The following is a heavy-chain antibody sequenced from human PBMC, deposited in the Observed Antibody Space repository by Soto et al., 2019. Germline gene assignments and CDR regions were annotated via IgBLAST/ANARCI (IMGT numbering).Heavy chain of an antibody. D-gene: IGHD3-10*01. V-gene: IGHV5-51*01. Sequence: GESLKISCKVSGYIFTTYWIGWLRQMPGKGLEWMGIIYPDNSDTKYSSSFQGQVTISADKSISTAYLQWSSLKASDTAMYYCARIKDELVWNNWFEPWGQGTLFSVSS. J-gene: IGHJ5*02. CDR2: IYPDNSDT. CDR3: ARIKDELVWNNWFEP. CDR1: GYIFTTYW.